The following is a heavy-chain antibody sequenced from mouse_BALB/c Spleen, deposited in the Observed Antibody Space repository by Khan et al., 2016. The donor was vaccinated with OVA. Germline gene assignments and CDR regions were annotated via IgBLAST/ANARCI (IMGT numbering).Heavy chain of an antibody. CDR1: GYSITSGYS. V-gene: IGHV3-1*02. CDR2: IKYSGST. CDR3: ARSGTTVVAYWYFDV. D-gene: IGHD1-1*01. J-gene: IGHJ1*01. Sequence: EVQLQESGPDLVKPSQSLSLTCTVTGYSITSGYSWHWIRQFPRNKLEWMGYIKYSGSTNYNPSLKSRISITRDTSKNQFFLQLKSVTTEDTATYYCARSGTTVVAYWYFDVWGAGTTGTVSS.